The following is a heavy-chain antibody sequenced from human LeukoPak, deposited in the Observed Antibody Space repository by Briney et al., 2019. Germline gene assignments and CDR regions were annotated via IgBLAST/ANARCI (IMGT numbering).Heavy chain of an antibody. V-gene: IGHV4-30-2*01. D-gene: IGHD3-22*01. CDR2: IYHSGST. CDR3: ARDNDSSGYYDY. Sequence: PSETLSLTCAVSGGSISSGGYSWSWIRQPPGKGLEWIGYIYHSGSTYYNPSLKSRVTISVDRSKNQFSLKLSSVTAADTAVYYCARDNDSSGYYDYWGQGTLVTVSS. J-gene: IGHJ4*02. CDR1: GGSISSGGYS.